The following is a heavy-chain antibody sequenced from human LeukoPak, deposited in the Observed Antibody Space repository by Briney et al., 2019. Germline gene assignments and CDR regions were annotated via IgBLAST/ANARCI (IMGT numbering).Heavy chain of an antibody. D-gene: IGHD5-18*01. V-gene: IGHV4-30-2*01. CDR2: IYHSGST. CDR3: ARGRGYSYGYALDY. CDR1: GGSISSGGYS. J-gene: IGHJ4*02. Sequence: SQTLSLTCAVSGGSISSGGYSWSWIRQPPRKGLEWIGYIYHSGSTYYNPSLKSRVTISVDRSKNQFSLKLSSVTAADTAVYYCARGRGYSYGYALDYWGQGTLVTVSS.